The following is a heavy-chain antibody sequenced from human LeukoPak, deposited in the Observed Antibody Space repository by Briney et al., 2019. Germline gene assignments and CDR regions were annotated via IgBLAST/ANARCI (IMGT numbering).Heavy chain of an antibody. CDR2: INHSGST. V-gene: IGHV4-39*07. D-gene: IGHD3-3*01. J-gene: IGHJ6*02. CDR1: GDSISSSSYY. Sequence: SETLSLTCTVSGDSISSSSYYWGWIRQPPGKGLEWIGEINHSGSTNYNPSLKSRVTISVDTSKNQFSLKLSSVTAADTAVYYCARGHYDFWSGYYTHRLPDYYYGMDVWGQGTTVTVSS. CDR3: ARGHYDFWSGYYTHRLPDYYYGMDV.